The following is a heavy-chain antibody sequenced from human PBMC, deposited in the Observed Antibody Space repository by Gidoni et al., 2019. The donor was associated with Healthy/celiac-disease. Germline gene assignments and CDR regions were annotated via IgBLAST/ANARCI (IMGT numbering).Heavy chain of an antibody. CDR1: GFTFSSYS. Sequence: EVQLVESGGGLVKPGGSLRLSCAASGFTFSSYSMNWVRQAPGKGLEWVSSISSSSSYIYYADSVKGRFTISRDNAKNSLYLQMNSLRAEDTAVYYCARGTYYYDSSGYRYWGQGTLVTVSS. J-gene: IGHJ4*02. CDR2: ISSSSSYI. CDR3: ARGTYYYDSSGYRY. V-gene: IGHV3-21*01. D-gene: IGHD3-22*01.